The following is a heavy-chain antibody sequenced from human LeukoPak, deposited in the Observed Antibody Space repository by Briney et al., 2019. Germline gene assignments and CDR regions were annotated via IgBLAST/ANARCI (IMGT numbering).Heavy chain of an antibody. CDR3: ARLRWDIVVVVAARGLYFDY. CDR2: IYSGGST. D-gene: IGHD2-15*01. CDR1: GFTVSSNY. Sequence: GGSLRLSCAASGFTVSSNYMSWVRQAPGKGLEWVSVIYSGGSTYYADSVKGRFTISRDNSKNTLYLQMNSLRAEDTAVYYCARLRWDIVVVVAARGLYFDYWGQGTLVTVSS. J-gene: IGHJ4*02. V-gene: IGHV3-53*01.